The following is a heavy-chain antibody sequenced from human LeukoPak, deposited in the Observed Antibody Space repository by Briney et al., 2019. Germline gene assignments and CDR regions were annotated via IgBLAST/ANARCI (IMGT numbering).Heavy chain of an antibody. J-gene: IGHJ4*02. Sequence: GRSLRLSCAASGFTFSSYAMHWVRQAPGKGLEWVAVISYDGSNKYYADSVKGRFTISRDNSKSTLYLHMNSLRAEDTAVYYCAKDFRSTITMVRGVNDYWGQGTLVTVSS. CDR3: AKDFRSTITMVRGVNDY. V-gene: IGHV3-30-3*01. CDR2: ISYDGSNK. D-gene: IGHD3-10*01. CDR1: GFTFSSYA.